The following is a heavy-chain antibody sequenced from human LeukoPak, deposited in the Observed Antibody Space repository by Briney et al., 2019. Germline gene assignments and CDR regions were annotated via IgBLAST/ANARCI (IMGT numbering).Heavy chain of an antibody. J-gene: IGHJ3*02. Sequence: PGGSLRLSCAASGFTFSSYEMNWVRQAPGKGLEWVSYISSSGSTIYYANSVKGRFTISRDNAKNSLYLQMNSLRAEDTAVYYCARTGGIGQWSPRRNDAFDIWGQGTMVTVSS. CDR2: ISSSGSTI. D-gene: IGHD6-19*01. CDR1: GFTFSSYE. V-gene: IGHV3-48*03. CDR3: ARTGGIGQWSPRRNDAFDI.